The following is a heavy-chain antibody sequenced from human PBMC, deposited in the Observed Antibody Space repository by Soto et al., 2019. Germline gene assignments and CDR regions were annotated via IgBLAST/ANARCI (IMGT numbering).Heavy chain of an antibody. CDR1: GGSMTSGDQY. D-gene: IGHD1-1*01. V-gene: IGHV4-31*03. Sequence: QVQLQESGPGLVKPSQTLSLTCTVTGGSMTSGDQYWNWIRHRPGEDLEWLGYINHRGSLYYNPSLKSRVSMSVDTSKNQFSLNLSSVTAADTAVYYCARELPQRQGRNMDVWGQGTTVTVSS. CDR3: ARELPQRQGRNMDV. CDR2: INHRGSL. J-gene: IGHJ6*02.